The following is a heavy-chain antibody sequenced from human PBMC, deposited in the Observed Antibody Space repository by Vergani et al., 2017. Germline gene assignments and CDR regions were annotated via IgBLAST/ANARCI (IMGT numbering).Heavy chain of an antibody. J-gene: IGHJ4*02. CDR1: GGSISSGSYY. CDR2: IYSSGST. V-gene: IGHV4-61*02. Sequence: QAQLQESGPGLVKPSQTLSLTCTVSGGSISSGSYYWSWIRQPAGKGLEWIGRIYSSGSTNYNPSLKSRVTISVDTSKNQFSLKLSSVTAADTAVYYCARGITMVRESPPYYFDYWGQGTLVTVSS. D-gene: IGHD3-10*01. CDR3: ARGITMVRESPPYYFDY.